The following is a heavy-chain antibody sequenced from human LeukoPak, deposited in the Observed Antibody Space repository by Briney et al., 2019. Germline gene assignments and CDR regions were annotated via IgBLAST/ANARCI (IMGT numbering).Heavy chain of an antibody. V-gene: IGHV1-69*04. CDR3: ARGYYYDSSGYYHYFDY. CDR2: IIPILGIA. D-gene: IGHD3-22*01. Sequence: ASAKVSCKASGYTFTSYGISWVRQAPGQGLEWMGRIIPILGIANYAQKFQGRVTITADKSTSTAYMELSSLRSEDTAVYYCARGYYYDSSGYYHYFDYWGQGTLVTVSS. CDR1: GYTFTSYG. J-gene: IGHJ4*02.